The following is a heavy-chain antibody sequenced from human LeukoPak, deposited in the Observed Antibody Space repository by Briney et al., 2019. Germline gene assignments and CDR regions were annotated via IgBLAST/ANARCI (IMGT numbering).Heavy chain of an antibody. V-gene: IGHV1-69*13. CDR1: GGTFSTYT. D-gene: IGHD4-23*01. CDR3: ARGGGNSLRLVN. J-gene: IGHJ4*02. Sequence: SVKISCKASGGTFSTYTISWVRQAPGQGLEWMGGIIPIFRTAKYAQKFQGRVTITADESTTTAYMELSSLRSEDTAVYYCARGGGNSLRLVNWGQGTLVTVSS. CDR2: IIPIFRTA.